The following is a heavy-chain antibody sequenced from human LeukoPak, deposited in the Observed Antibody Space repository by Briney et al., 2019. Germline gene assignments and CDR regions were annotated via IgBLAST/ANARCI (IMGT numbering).Heavy chain of an antibody. D-gene: IGHD2-2*01. CDR1: GGSISRYY. CDR2: IYYSGST. CDR3: ARAGYCSSTSCYFDY. V-gene: IGHV4-59*01. Sequence: TSETLSLTCTVSGGSISRYYWSWIRQPPGKGLEWIGCIYYSGSTNYNPSLKSRVTISVDTSKNQFSLKLSSVTAADTAVYYCARAGYCSSTSCYFDYWGQGTLVTVSS. J-gene: IGHJ4*02.